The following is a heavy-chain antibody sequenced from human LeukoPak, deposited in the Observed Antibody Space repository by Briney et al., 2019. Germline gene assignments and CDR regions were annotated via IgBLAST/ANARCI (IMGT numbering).Heavy chain of an antibody. J-gene: IGHJ3*02. CDR1: GFTFSSYS. V-gene: IGHV3-23*01. CDR3: ARGRDGYNLVDAFDI. CDR2: ISGSGGST. D-gene: IGHD5-24*01. Sequence: PGGTLRLSCAASGFTFSSYSMNWVRQAPGKGLEWVSAISGSGGSTYYADSVKGRFTISRDNAKNSLYLQMNSLRAEDTAVYYCARGRDGYNLVDAFDIWGQGIMVTVSS.